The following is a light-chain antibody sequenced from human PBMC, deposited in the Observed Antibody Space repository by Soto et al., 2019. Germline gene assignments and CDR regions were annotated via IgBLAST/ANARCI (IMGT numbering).Light chain of an antibody. J-gene: IGLJ2*01. CDR1: SSDVGGYNF. V-gene: IGLV2-14*01. Sequence: QSALTQPASVSGSPGQSITISCIGTSSDVGGYNFVSWYQQHPGKAPKLMIYEVSNRPSGVSTRFSGSKSGNTASLTISGLQAEDEADYYCFSYRSTGILLFGEGTKLTVL. CDR3: FSYRSTGILL. CDR2: EVS.